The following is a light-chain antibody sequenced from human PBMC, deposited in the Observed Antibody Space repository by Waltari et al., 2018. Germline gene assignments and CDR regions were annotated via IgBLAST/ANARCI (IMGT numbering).Light chain of an antibody. J-gene: IGKJ5*01. CDR1: QTVSSN. CDR3: QQYDNWRSIT. CDR2: DAS. Sequence: EILMTQSPATLSLSPGERATLPCRASQTVSSNLAWYQQKPGQAPRLLIYDASTRATGIPARFSGSGSGTEFTLTISSLQSEDFALYYCQQYDNWRSITFGQGT. V-gene: IGKV3-15*01.